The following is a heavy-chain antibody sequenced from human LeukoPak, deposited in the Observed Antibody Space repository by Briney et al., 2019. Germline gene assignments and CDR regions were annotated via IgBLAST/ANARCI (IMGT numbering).Heavy chain of an antibody. J-gene: IGHJ4*02. V-gene: IGHV3-23*01. Sequence: GGTLRLSCAASGFTFSSYGMNWVRQAPGKGLEWVSGIGPSGAKTYYADSVKGRFTISRDNPKNTVYLQMNSLRAEDTAIYYCATYRQVLLPFESWGQGTLVTVSS. CDR1: GFTFSSYG. CDR3: ATYRQVLLPFES. D-gene: IGHD2-8*02. CDR2: IGPSGAKT.